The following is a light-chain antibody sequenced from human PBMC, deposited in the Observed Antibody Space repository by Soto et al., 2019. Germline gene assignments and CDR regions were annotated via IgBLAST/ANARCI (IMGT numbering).Light chain of an antibody. Sequence: EIVLTQSPATLSLSPGERATLSCRASQSVSSYLAWYRQKPGQAPRLLIYDASNRATGIPARFSGSGSGTDFTLTISSLEPEDFAVYYCQQRSDWRWTFGQGTKVDIK. CDR3: QQRSDWRWT. CDR1: QSVSSY. V-gene: IGKV3-11*01. J-gene: IGKJ1*01. CDR2: DAS.